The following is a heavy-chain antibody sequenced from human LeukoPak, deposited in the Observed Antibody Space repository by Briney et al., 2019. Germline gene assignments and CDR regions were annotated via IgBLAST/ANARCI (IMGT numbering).Heavy chain of an antibody. V-gene: IGHV1-18*04. CDR2: ISAYNGNT. CDR3: ARELALDYGDYGEFDY. D-gene: IGHD4-17*01. Sequence: ASVKVSCKASGYTFTSYYMHWVRQAPGQGLEWMGWISAYNGNTNYAQKLQGRVTMTTDTSTSTAYMELRSLRSDDTAVYYCARELALDYGDYGEFDYWGQGTLVTVSS. CDR1: GYTFTSYY. J-gene: IGHJ4*02.